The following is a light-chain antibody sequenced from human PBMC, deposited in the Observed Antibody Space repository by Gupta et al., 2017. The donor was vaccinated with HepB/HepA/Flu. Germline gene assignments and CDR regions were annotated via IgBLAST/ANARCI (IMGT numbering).Light chain of an antibody. Sequence: EMVLTTFPATVSLSPGERATLSCRASQSVGNFLAWFQPKPGQAPRLLTFDAFNMATGIPARFSGSGSGTDFTLTISSLDPEDFALYYCQQRNNWPLTLGGGTKVEIK. CDR2: DAF. CDR3: QQRNNWPLT. CDR1: QSVGNF. J-gene: IGKJ4*02. V-gene: IGKV3-11*01.